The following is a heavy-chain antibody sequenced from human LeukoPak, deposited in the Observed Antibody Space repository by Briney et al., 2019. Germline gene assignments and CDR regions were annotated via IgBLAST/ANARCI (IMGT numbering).Heavy chain of an antibody. J-gene: IGHJ6*03. CDR2: IKQDGSEK. Sequence: GGSLRLSCAASGFTFSSYWMSWVRQAPGKGLEWVANIKQDGSEKYYVDSVKGRFTISRDNAKNSLYLQMNSLRAEDTALYDCARVGRYDLYYYYMDVWGKGTTVTVSS. D-gene: IGHD3-3*01. V-gene: IGHV3-7*01. CDR1: GFTFSSYW. CDR3: ARVGRYDLYYYYMDV.